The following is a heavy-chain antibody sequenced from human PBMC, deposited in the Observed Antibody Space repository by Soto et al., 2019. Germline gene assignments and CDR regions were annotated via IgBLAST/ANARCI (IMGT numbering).Heavy chain of an antibody. J-gene: IGHJ4*02. V-gene: IGHV3-15*01. Sequence: PWGSLRLSCIAAGFTFTNAWLGWVRLAPGKGLEGIGRIKIKTDGGTTDYAAPVTGRFTISRDDSKNTVFLQMSSLKTEDTAVYYCTTDGGIAVRPLFDYWGQGTLVTVSS. CDR2: IKIKTDGGTT. D-gene: IGHD6-6*01. CDR3: TTDGGIAVRPLFDY. CDR1: GFTFTNAW.